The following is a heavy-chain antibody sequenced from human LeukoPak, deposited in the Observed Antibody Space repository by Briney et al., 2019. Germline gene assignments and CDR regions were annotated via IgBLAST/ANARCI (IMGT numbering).Heavy chain of an antibody. J-gene: IGHJ3*02. V-gene: IGHV4-59*01. CDR3: ARDYGDPRVPDAFDI. D-gene: IGHD4-17*01. Sequence: SETLSLICTVSGGSISNYYWSWIRQPPGKGLEWIGYIYYSGSTNYNPSLKSRVTISVDTSKNQFSLKLSSVTAADTAVYYCARDYGDPRVPDAFDIWGQGTMVTVSS. CDR2: IYYSGST. CDR1: GGSISNYY.